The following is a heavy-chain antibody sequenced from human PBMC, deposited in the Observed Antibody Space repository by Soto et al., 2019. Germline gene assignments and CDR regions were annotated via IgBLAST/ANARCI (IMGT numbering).Heavy chain of an antibody. V-gene: IGHV3-53*02. CDR1: GFTVSSNY. J-gene: IGHJ4*02. Sequence: EVQLVETGGGLIQPGGSPRLSCAASGFTVSSNYMSWVRQAPGKGLEWVSVIYSGGSTYYADSVKGRFTISRDNSKNTLYLQMNSLRAEDTAVYYCARDSSSSSFDYWGQGTLVTVSS. D-gene: IGHD6-6*01. CDR3: ARDSSSSSFDY. CDR2: IYSGGST.